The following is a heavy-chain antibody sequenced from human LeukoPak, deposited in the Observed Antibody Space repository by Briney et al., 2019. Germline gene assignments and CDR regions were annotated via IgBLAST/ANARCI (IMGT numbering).Heavy chain of an antibody. CDR3: ARGHFELWY. V-gene: IGHV3-11*06. J-gene: IGHJ1*01. CDR1: GLTFSDYY. D-gene: IGHD3-9*01. Sequence: PGGSLRLSCAASGLTFSDYYMGWIRQAPGKGLEWVSYISSSSSYTTYADSVKGRFTISRDDAKNSLYLQMNSLRAEDTAVYYCARGHFELWYWGQGTLVTVSS. CDR2: ISSSSSYT.